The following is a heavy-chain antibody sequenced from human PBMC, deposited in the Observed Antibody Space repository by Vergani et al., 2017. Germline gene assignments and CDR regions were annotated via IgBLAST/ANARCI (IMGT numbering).Heavy chain of an antibody. D-gene: IGHD2/OR15-2a*01. CDR2: INKDGRET. Sequence: EVQLVESGGSVVQPGGFLRLSCEASGLIFTTYWMSWVRQAPGKGLEWEANINKDGRETDYVDSVKGRFTISRDNAKNLLFLEMNSLRVEDTAFYYCVRDTPLGTTEVAFDWGQGTLVTVSS. V-gene: IGHV3-7*01. J-gene: IGHJ4*02. CDR3: VRDTPLGTTEVAFD. CDR1: GLIFTTYW.